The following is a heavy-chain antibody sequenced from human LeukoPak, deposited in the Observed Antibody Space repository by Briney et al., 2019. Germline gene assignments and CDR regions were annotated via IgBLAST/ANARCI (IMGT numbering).Heavy chain of an antibody. CDR1: GFTFSSYS. CDR2: ISSSSSTI. J-gene: IGHJ4*02. CDR3: AREYTGSSFDY. Sequence: GGSLRLSCAASGFTFSSYSMNWVRQAPGKGLEWVSYISSSSSTIYYADSVKGRFTISRDNAKNSLYLQMNSLRAEDTAVYYCAREYTGSSFDYWGQGTLVTVSS. V-gene: IGHV3-48*01. D-gene: IGHD6-13*01.